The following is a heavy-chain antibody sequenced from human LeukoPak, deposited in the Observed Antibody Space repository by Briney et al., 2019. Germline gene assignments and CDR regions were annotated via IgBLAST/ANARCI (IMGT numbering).Heavy chain of an antibody. CDR2: INTGGNDI. CDR3: ARSLVVGGTRPNDY. J-gene: IGHJ4*02. Sequence: GGSLRLSCAASGFTFSAYWMHRVRQAPGKGLVWLSRINTGGNDITYADSVKGRFTISRDNAKNTLYLQMNSLTVEDTAVYFCARSLVVGGTRPNDYWGQGTLVTVAS. D-gene: IGHD2-15*01. CDR1: GFTFSAYW. V-gene: IGHV3-74*01.